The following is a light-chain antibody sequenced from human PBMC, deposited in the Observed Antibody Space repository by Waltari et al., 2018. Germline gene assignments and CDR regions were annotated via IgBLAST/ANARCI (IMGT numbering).Light chain of an antibody. J-gene: IGKJ4*01. CDR1: QSIKNY. Sequence: DIQMTPSPSSLSASVGDRVIITCRAGQSIKNYLNWYQHKPGKAPKFLIFAASNLQSGVPSRFSGSGSGTEFTLTISNVQPEDSATYYCQQSYSTLNFGGGTKVEI. V-gene: IGKV1-39*01. CDR3: QQSYSTLN. CDR2: AAS.